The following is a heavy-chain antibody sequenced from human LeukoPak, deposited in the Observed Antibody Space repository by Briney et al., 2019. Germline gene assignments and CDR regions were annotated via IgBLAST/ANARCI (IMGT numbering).Heavy chain of an antibody. D-gene: IGHD2-15*01. CDR2: INQGGNAV. V-gene: IGHV3-7*01. J-gene: IGHJ4*02. CDR1: GLRFTSYW. Sequence: GGSLRLSCAASGLRFTSYWMSWVRQAPGKGLEWVANINQGGNAVNYVDSVKCRVSISRDNANNALFLQMHSLRFEDTAIYYCATTFPYCGDGTCKLGGQGAQVTVSS. CDR3: ATTFPYCGDGTCKL.